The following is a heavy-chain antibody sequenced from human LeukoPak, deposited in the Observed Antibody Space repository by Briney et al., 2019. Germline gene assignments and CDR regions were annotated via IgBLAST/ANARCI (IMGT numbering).Heavy chain of an antibody. Sequence: GRSLRLSCAASGFTFSSYGMHWVRQAPGKGLEWVAVIWYDGSNKYYADSVKGRLTISRDNSKNTLYPQMNSLRAEDTAVYYCAKDQDRNYYDRSGFDYWGQGTLVTVSS. CDR2: IWYDGSNK. D-gene: IGHD3-22*01. J-gene: IGHJ4*02. CDR3: AKDQDRNYYDRSGFDY. V-gene: IGHV3-33*06. CDR1: GFTFSSYG.